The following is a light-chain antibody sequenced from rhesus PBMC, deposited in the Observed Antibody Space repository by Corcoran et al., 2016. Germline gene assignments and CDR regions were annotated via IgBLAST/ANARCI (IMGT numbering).Light chain of an antibody. V-gene: IGKV1-74*01. CDR3: QHGYGTPFT. CDR1: ENVNNY. Sequence: DIQMTQSPSSLSAPVGDRATITCRASENVNNYLNWYQQKPGKAPKLLIYKASTLQSGAPSRFSGSGSRTDYTFTISSLQPEDVATYYCQHGYGTPFTFGPGTKLDIK. J-gene: IGKJ3*01. CDR2: KAS.